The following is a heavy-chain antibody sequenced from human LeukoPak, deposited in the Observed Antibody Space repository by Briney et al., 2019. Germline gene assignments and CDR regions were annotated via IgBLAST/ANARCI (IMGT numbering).Heavy chain of an antibody. V-gene: IGHV3-48*04. J-gene: IGHJ4*02. CDR2: ISSSSSTI. CDR3: ARDLGVLTIGEFDY. Sequence: PGGSLGLSCAASGFTFNSYNMNWVRQAPGKGLEWVSYISSSSSTIYYADSVKGRITISRDNAKNSLYLQMNSLRAEDTAVYYCARDLGVLTIGEFDYWGQGTLVTVSS. D-gene: IGHD3-3*01. CDR1: GFTFNSYN.